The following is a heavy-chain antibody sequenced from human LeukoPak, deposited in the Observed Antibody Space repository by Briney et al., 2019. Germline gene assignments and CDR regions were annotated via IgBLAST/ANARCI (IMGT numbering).Heavy chain of an antibody. CDR3: ARDNYYDSSGYYYWWFDP. D-gene: IGHD3-22*01. V-gene: IGHV3-21*01. J-gene: IGHJ5*02. CDR1: GFTFSSYS. CDR2: ISSSSSYI. Sequence: GGSLRLSCAASGFTFSSYSMNWVRQAPGKGLEWVSSISSSSSYIYYADSVKGRFTMSRDNAKNSLYLQMNSLRVEDTAVYYCARDNYYDSSGYYYWWFDPWGQGTLVTVSS.